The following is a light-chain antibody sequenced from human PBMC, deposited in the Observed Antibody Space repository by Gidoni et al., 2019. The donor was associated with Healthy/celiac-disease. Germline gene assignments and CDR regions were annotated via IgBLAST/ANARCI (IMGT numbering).Light chain of an antibody. CDR2: DAS. J-gene: IGKJ1*01. Sequence: DIQMTQSPSSLSASVGDRVTITCQASQDISNYLNWYQQKPGKAPKLLIYDASNLETGVPSRFIGSRSGTDFTFTTSSMQPEDIATYYCHQYDNRPTFGQGTKVEIK. CDR3: HQYDNRPT. CDR1: QDISNY. V-gene: IGKV1-33*01.